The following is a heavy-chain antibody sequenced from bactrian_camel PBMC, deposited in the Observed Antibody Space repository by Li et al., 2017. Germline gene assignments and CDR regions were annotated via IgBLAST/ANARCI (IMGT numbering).Heavy chain of an antibody. J-gene: IGHJ4*01. D-gene: IGHD1*01. CDR1: GYTYSAYRYSRWC. Sequence: HVQLVESGGGSVQPGGSLRLSCAASGYTYSAYRYSRWCMGWFRQTPGKEREGVAAIRGDGSTTYADSVKGRFTTSKDNAKGTLYLEMNGLEPEDTAMYYCAAGHKRVTVYAAFWGQGTQVTVS. CDR3: AAGHKRVTVYAAF. V-gene: IGHV3S57*01. CDR2: IRGDGST.